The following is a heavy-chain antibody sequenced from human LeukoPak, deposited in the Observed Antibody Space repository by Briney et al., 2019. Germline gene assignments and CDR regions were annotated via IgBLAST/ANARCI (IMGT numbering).Heavy chain of an antibody. CDR3: AKRSSTSSGYFDL. D-gene: IGHD3-22*01. CDR1: GFNFWNTG. CDR2: ITGTGAYT. V-gene: IGHV3-23*01. Sequence: GGSLRLSCAVSGFNFWNTGMSWVRQAPGKGLEWVSAITGTGAYTNYADSVKGRFTISRDNSKNTMYLQMNSLRAEDTAIYYCAKRSSTSSGYFDLWGWGTLVTASS. J-gene: IGHJ4*02.